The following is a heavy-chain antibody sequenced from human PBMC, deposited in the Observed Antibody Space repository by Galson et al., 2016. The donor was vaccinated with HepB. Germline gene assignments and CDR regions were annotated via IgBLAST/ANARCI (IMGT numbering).Heavy chain of an antibody. CDR1: GDSVSNDNAG. CDR3: ARSYLLGRGFGW. V-gene: IGHV6-1*01. Sequence: CAISGDSVSNDNAGWYWIRQSPSRGLECLGRTFYRSNWQNDYAESVTSRISINADTARNEISLHLRFVTLEDTGVYYCARSYLLGRGFGWWGPGTPVTVSS. CDR2: TFYRSNWQN. J-gene: IGHJ4*02. D-gene: IGHD3-10*01.